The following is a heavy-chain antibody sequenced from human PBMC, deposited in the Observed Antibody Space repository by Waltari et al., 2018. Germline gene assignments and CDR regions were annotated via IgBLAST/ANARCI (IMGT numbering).Heavy chain of an antibody. D-gene: IGHD6-13*01. Sequence: QVQLVQSGAEVKKPGASVKVSCKASGYTFTSYDINWVRQATGQGLEWMGWLNPNNGNTGYAQKFQGRVTITRNTSISTAYMELSSLRSEDTAVYYCARSRIAAAGPDVWGQGTTVTVSS. J-gene: IGHJ6*02. CDR2: LNPNNGNT. V-gene: IGHV1-8*03. CDR1: GYTFTSYD. CDR3: ARSRIAAAGPDV.